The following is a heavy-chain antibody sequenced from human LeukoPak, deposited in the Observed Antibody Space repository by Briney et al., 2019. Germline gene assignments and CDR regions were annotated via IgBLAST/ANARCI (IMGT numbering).Heavy chain of an antibody. V-gene: IGHV3-21*04. CDR2: ISSTGTYI. CDR1: EFTFSSYS. J-gene: IGHJ4*02. Sequence: GGSLRLSCAASEFTFSSYSMNWVRQAPGKGLEWVSSISSTGTYIFYADSVKGRFTISRDNSKNTLYVQMNSLRAEDTAVYYCAKDGSALWTIARPYYFDYWGQGTLVTVSS. D-gene: IGHD3-10*01. CDR3: AKDGSALWTIARPYYFDY.